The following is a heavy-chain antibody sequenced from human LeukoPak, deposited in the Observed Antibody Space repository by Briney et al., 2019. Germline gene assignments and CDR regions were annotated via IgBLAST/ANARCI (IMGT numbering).Heavy chain of an antibody. V-gene: IGHV1-2*02. D-gene: IGHD1-1*01. CDR2: INPNSGGT. Sequence: GASVKVSCKASGYTFTGYYMHWVRQAPGQGLEWMGWINPNSGGTNYAQKFQGRVTMTRDTSIGTVFMELSTLRSDDTAVYYCARDLSTSSNRELDYWGQGTLVTVSS. J-gene: IGHJ4*02. CDR1: GYTFTGYY. CDR3: ARDLSTSSNRELDY.